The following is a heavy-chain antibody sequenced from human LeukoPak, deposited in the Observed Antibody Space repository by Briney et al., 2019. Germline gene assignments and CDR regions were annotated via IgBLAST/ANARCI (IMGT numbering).Heavy chain of an antibody. V-gene: IGHV3-7*01. CDR1: AFTFSNYW. CDR2: IKEDGSEI. D-gene: IGHD4-23*01. CDR3: AGDRGYSTFDY. J-gene: IGHJ4*02. Sequence: GGSLRLSCAASAFTFSNYWMSWVRQAPGKGLEWVANIKEDGSEINYVDSVKGRFTISRDNAKNSLYLQMHSLRVDDTAVYYCAGDRGYSTFDYWGQGTLVTVSS.